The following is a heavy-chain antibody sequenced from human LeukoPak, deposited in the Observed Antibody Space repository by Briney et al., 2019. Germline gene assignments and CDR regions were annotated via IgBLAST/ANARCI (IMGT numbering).Heavy chain of an antibody. J-gene: IGHJ6*03. CDR2: IYYSGST. CDR3: ARGVVVAAQDYYDSGVLYYYYYMDV. Sequence: PSETLSLTCTVSGGSVSSYYWSWIRQPPGKGLEWIGYIYYSGSTNYNPSLKSRVTISVDTSKNQFSLKLSSVTAADTAVYYCARGVVVAAQDYYDSGVLYYYYYMDVWGKGTTVTVSS. V-gene: IGHV4-59*02. D-gene: IGHD2-15*01. CDR1: GGSVSSYY.